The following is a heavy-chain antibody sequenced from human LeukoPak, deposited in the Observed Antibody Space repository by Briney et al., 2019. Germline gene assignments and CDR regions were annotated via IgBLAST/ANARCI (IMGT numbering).Heavy chain of an antibody. D-gene: IGHD6-13*01. CDR3: ASSSWSTPVVY. CDR2: ISSNGGST. V-gene: IGHV3-64*04. CDR1: GFTFSSYA. Sequence: GGSLRLSCSASGFTFSSYAMHWVRQAPGKGLEYVSAISSNGGSTYYADSVKGRFTISRDNAKNSLYLQMNSLRAEDTAVYYCASSSWSTPVVYWGQGTLVTVSS. J-gene: IGHJ4*02.